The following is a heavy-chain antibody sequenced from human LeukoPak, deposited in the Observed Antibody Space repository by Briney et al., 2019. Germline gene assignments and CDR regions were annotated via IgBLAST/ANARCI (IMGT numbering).Heavy chain of an antibody. CDR2: INPIGGTT. CDR1: GYTFTSYY. V-gene: IGHV1-46*01. D-gene: IGHD4-11*01. CDR3: ARQQGLQNLNFDY. Sequence: ASVKVSCKTSGYTFTSYYTHWMRQAPGQGLEWMGIINPIGGTTDYAQKFQGRVTMTRDTSTSTVYMELSSLSPGDTAVYYCARQQGLQNLNFDYWGQGTLVTVSS. J-gene: IGHJ4*02.